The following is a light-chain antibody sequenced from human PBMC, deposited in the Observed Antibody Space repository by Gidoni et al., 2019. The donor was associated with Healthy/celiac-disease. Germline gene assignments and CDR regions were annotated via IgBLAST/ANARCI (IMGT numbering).Light chain of an antibody. J-gene: IGKJ4*01. V-gene: IGKV1-5*01. Sequence: DIQMTQSPSTLSASVGDRVTITCRASQSIRSWLAWYQQKPGKAPKLLIYDASSLESGVPSRFSGSGSGTEFTLTISSLQPDDFATYYCQQYNSYVLTFGGGTKVEIK. CDR2: DAS. CDR1: QSIRSW. CDR3: QQYNSYVLT.